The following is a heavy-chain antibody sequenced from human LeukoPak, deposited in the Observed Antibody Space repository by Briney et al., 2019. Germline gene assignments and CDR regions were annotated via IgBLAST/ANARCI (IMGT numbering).Heavy chain of an antibody. Sequence: SETLSLTCAVYGGSFSGYYWSWTRQPPGKGLEWIGEINHSGSTNYNPSLKSRVTISVDTSKNQFSLKLSSVTAADTAVYYCARAGLGCSSTSCPLSKWFDPWGQGTLVTVSS. V-gene: IGHV4-34*01. CDR2: INHSGST. CDR3: ARAGLGCSSTSCPLSKWFDP. J-gene: IGHJ5*02. D-gene: IGHD2-2*01. CDR1: GGSFSGYY.